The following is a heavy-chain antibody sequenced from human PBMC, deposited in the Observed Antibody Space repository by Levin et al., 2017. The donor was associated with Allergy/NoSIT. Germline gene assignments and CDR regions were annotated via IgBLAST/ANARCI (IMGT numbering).Heavy chain of an antibody. CDR1: GFTFSTYA. J-gene: IGHJ5*02. CDR3: AKDHEWDYDDYISWFDP. Sequence: GGSLRLSCTTSGFTFSTYAMSWVRQAPGKGLEWVSAISGSGGSTYYADSVKGRFTISRDNSKNTLYLQMNSLRAEDTAVYYCAKDHEWDYDDYISWFDPWGQGTLVTVSS. CDR2: ISGSGGST. D-gene: IGHD4-17*01. V-gene: IGHV3-23*01.